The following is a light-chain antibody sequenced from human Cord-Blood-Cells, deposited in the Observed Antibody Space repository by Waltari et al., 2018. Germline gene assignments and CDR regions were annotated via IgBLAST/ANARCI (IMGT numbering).Light chain of an antibody. CDR1: QRVSSSY. J-gene: IGKJ1*01. CDR3: QQYGSSPGT. V-gene: IGKV3-20*01. Sequence: EIVLTQSPGTLSLSQGERVTLSCRASQRVSSSYLAWYQQKPGQAPRLLIYGASSRATVIPDRFSGSWSGTDFTLTISRLEPEDFAVYYCQQYGSSPGTFGQGTKVEIK. CDR2: GAS.